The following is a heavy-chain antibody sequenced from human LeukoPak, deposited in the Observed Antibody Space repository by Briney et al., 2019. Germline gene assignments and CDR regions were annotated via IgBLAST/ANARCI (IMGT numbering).Heavy chain of an antibody. CDR2: ISWNSGSV. V-gene: IGHV3-9*01. D-gene: IGHD4-17*01. CDR3: AKTATVTTGYMDV. Sequence: SLRLSCSASGFTFDGYAMHWVRQAPGKGLEWVSGISWNSGSVGYADSVKGRFTISRDNAKNSLYLQMNSLRAEDTALYYCAKTATVTTGYMDVWGKGTTVTVSS. J-gene: IGHJ6*03. CDR1: GFTFDGYA.